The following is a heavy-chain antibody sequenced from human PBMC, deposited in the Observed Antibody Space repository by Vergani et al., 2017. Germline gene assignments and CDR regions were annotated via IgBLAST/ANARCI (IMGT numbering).Heavy chain of an antibody. CDR2: ISYDGSNK. CDR3: AKLVVGGWARFSSDY. CDR1: GFTSSSYG. V-gene: IGHV3-30*18. J-gene: IGHJ4*02. Sequence: QVQLVEFGGGVFQPGRSLRLSCAASGFTSSSYGMHWVRQAPGKGLEWVAVISYDGSNKYYADSVKGRFTISRDNTKNTLYLQMNSLRAEDTAVYYCAKLVVGGWARFSSDYWGQGTLVTGSS. D-gene: IGHD6-19*01.